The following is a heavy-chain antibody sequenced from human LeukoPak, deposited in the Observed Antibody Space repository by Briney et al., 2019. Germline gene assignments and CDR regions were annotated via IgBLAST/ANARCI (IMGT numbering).Heavy chain of an antibody. CDR2: TYYRTKWYD. CDR3: ARVTTYSYYFYMDV. J-gene: IGHJ6*03. CDR1: GDSVSSNGAT. Sequence: SQTLSLTCAISGDSVSSNGATWNWIRQSPSRGLEWLGRTYYRTKWYDEYALSVKSRISINPDTSKNHFSLRLNSVTPEDTAVYYCARVTTYSYYFYMDVWGKGTTVTVSS. V-gene: IGHV6-1*01. D-gene: IGHD1-1*01.